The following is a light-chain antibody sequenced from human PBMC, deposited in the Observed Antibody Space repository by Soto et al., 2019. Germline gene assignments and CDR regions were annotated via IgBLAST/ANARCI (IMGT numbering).Light chain of an antibody. CDR2: GAS. Sequence: EIVMTQSPATLSVSPGERVTLSCRASQSVGNNLAWYQQKPGQAPRLLIYGASTRITGIPARFSGSGSGTEFTLIISSLQSEDFAVYYCQQYNNWLPKFGQGTKVEIK. CDR1: QSVGNN. V-gene: IGKV3-15*01. J-gene: IGKJ1*01. CDR3: QQYNNWLPK.